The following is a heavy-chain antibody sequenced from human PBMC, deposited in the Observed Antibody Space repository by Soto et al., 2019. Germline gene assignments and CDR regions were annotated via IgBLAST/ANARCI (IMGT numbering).Heavy chain of an antibody. Sequence: PGGSLRLSCAASGFTFSSVAMAWVRQAPGKGLEWVSSITDSGGGTDYADSAKGRFTISRDNSRNTLYLQMNSLRADDTAVYYCAKLYWNPRYFDYWGQGTRVTVSS. CDR1: GFTFSSVA. CDR3: AKLYWNPRYFDY. CDR2: ITDSGGGT. V-gene: IGHV3-23*01. J-gene: IGHJ4*02. D-gene: IGHD1-1*01.